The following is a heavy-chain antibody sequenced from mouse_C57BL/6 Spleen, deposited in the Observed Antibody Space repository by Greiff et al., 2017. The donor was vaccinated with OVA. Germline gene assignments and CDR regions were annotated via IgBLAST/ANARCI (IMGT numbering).Heavy chain of an antibody. J-gene: IGHJ3*01. Sequence: EVKLVESGEGLVKPGGSLKLSCAASGFTFSSYAMSWVRQTPEKRLEWVAYISSGGDYIYYADTVKGRFTISRDNARNTLYLQMSSLKSEDTAMYYCTRGGIYYDYDGVAYWGQGTLVTVSA. CDR1: GFTFSSYA. V-gene: IGHV5-9-1*02. D-gene: IGHD2-4*01. CDR3: TRGGIYYDYDGVAY. CDR2: ISSGGDYI.